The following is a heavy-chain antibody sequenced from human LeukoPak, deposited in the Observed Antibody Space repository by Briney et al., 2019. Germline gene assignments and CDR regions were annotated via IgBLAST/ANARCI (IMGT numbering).Heavy chain of an antibody. CDR3: ARGPPYGSGSYLYYFAY. D-gene: IGHD3-10*01. J-gene: IGHJ4*02. Sequence: SETLSLTCTVSGGSISSYYWSWIRQPPGKGLEWIGSIYYSGSTYYNPSLKSRVTISVDTSKNQFSLKLSSVTAADTAVYYCARGPPYGSGSYLYYFAYWGKGTLVTVSS. CDR1: GGSISSYY. CDR2: IYYSGST. V-gene: IGHV4-59*12.